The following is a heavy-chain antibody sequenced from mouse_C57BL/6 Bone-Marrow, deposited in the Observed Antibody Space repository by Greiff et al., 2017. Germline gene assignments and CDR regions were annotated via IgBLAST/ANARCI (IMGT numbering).Heavy chain of an antibody. V-gene: IGHV6-6*01. CDR2: IRNKANNHAT. J-gene: IGHJ2*01. Sequence: EVKVEESGGGLVQPGGSMKLSCAASGFTFCDAWMDWVRQSPEKGLEWVAEIRNKANNHATYYAESVKGRLTISRDDSKSSVSLQMNSLRAEDTCIYYCTRLIYDGTYYFDYWGQGTTLTVSS. CDR1: GFTFCDAW. D-gene: IGHD2-3*01. CDR3: TRLIYDGTYYFDY.